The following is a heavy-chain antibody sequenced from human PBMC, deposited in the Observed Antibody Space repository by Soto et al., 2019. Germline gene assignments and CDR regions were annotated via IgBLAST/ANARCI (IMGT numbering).Heavy chain of an antibody. CDR1: GGSFSNYF. CDR3: ARTELGDFYYMDV. D-gene: IGHD3-10*01. J-gene: IGHJ6*03. V-gene: IGHV4-34*01. Sequence: SETLSLTCAVYGGSFSNYFWSWIRQPPGKGLEWIGEINHSGSTNCNPSLKSRVTISVDTSKNQVSLKVSSVTAADTAVYYCARTELGDFYYMDVWGKGTPVTVSS. CDR2: INHSGST.